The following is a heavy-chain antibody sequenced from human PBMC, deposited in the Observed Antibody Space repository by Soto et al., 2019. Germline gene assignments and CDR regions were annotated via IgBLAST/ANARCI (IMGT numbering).Heavy chain of an antibody. J-gene: IGHJ6*02. CDR1: GFPLSTYG. CDR2: ITGTGGNT. CDR3: ARIRGYCYGLDV. Sequence: EVQLLESGGGLVQPGGSLRLSCAASGFPLSTYGMTWVRQAPGKGLEWVSAITGTGGNTYYVDSVKGRFTSSRDNSKNMLYLQVNSLRVEDTAVYYCARIRGYCYGLDVWGQGTTVTVSS. V-gene: IGHV3-23*01.